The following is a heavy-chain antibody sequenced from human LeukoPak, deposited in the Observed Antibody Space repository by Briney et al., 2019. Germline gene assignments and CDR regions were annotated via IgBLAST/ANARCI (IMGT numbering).Heavy chain of an antibody. Sequence: GGSLRLSWASSGXTFSNYWVSWVRQAPGKGLDLVANIIQDGSEKYSVDSVKGRFTISRDNAKNSLYLQINSLSAEDTAVYYCARQGAYSSGWSGWDYWGQGILVTVSS. CDR1: GXTFSNYW. CDR3: ARQGAYSSGWSGWDY. J-gene: IGHJ4*02. CDR2: IIQDGSEK. V-gene: IGHV3-7*05. D-gene: IGHD6-19*01.